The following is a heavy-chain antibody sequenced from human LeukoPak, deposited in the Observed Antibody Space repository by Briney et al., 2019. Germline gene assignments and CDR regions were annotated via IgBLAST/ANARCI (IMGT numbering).Heavy chain of an antibody. CDR1: GFTFSIFP. CDR3: ARDLELSAVYYFDS. J-gene: IGHJ4*02. D-gene: IGHD3-3*01. CDR2: ISSGSEK. V-gene: IGHV3-30*04. Sequence: GGSLRLSCEASGFTFSIFPMPWVCQAPGKGLEWVALISSGSEKYYADSVKGRFTISRDNSKNMLYLQMNSLRADDTAVYYCARDLELSAVYYFDSWGQGTLVIVSS.